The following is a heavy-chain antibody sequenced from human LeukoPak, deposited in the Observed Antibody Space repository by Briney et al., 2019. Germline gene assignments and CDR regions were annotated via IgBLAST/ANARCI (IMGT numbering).Heavy chain of an antibody. J-gene: IGHJ4*02. CDR1: GFTFSSYG. V-gene: IGHV3-33*01. Sequence: GGSLRLSCAASGFTFSSYGMSWVRQAPGKGLEWVAVIWYDGSNKYYADSVKGRFTISRDNSKNTLYLQMNSLRAEDTAVYYCARDLQSNGDYCFDYWGQGTLITVSS. CDR3: ARDLQSNGDYCFDY. D-gene: IGHD4-17*01. CDR2: IWYDGSNK.